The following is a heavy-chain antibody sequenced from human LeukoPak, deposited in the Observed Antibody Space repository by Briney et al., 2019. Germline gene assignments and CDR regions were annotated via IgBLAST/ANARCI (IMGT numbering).Heavy chain of an antibody. V-gene: IGHV4-31*03. D-gene: IGHD3-22*01. CDR3: ARGTREQDYYDSSGYYDGVWFDP. CDR1: GGSISSGGYY. J-gene: IGHJ5*02. Sequence: PSQTLSLTCTVSGGSISSGGYYWSWIRQHPGKGLEWIGYIYYSGSTYYNPSLKSRVTLSVDTSKNQFSLKLSSVTAADTAVYYCARGTREQDYYDSSGYYDGVWFDPWGQGTLVTVSS. CDR2: IYYSGST.